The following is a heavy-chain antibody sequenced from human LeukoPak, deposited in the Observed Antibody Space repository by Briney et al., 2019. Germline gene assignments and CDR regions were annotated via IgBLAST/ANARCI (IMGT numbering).Heavy chain of an antibody. J-gene: IGHJ4*02. V-gene: IGHV3-7*01. CDR3: ARHDYNFDY. CDR1: GFAFSSYW. Sequence: GGSLRLSCAASGFAFSSYWMSWVRQAPGKGLEWVANIKRDGGEKYYVDSVKGRFTISRDNAKNSLYLQMNSLRAEDTAVYYCARHDYNFDYWGQGTLVTVSS. D-gene: IGHD5-24*01. CDR2: IKRDGGEK.